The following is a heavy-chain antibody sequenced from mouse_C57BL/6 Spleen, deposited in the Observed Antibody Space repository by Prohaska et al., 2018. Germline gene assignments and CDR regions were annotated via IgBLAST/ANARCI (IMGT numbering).Heavy chain of an antibody. V-gene: IGHV1-15*01. CDR1: GYTFTDYE. J-gene: IGHJ4*01. Sequence: GAELVRPGASVTLSCKASGYTFTDYEMHWVKQTPVHGLEWIGAIDPETGGTAYNQKFKGKAILTADKSSSIAYMELRSLTSEDSAVYYCTRKAPYYYAMDYWGQGTSGTVSS. CDR2: IDPETGGT. CDR3: TRKAPYYYAMDY.